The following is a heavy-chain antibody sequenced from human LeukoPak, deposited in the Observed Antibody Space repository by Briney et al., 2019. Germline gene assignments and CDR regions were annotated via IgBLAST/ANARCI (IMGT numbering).Heavy chain of an antibody. CDR1: GFTFDDYA. CDR3: AKDMGGYQLLEGPFEN. D-gene: IGHD2-2*01. Sequence: PGGSPRLSCAASGFTFDDYAMHWVRQAPGKGLEWVSGVNWNGGSTGYADSVEGRFTISRDDSKNTLYLQMNSLRAEDMALYYCAKDMGGYQLLEGPFENWGQGTLVTVSS. V-gene: IGHV3-9*03. CDR2: VNWNGGST. J-gene: IGHJ4*02.